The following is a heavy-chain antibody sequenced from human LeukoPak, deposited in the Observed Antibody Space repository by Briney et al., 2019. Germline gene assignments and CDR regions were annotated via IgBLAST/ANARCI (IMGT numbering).Heavy chain of an antibody. V-gene: IGHV3-30*04. CDR2: ISYDGSNK. D-gene: IGHD1-26*01. CDR1: GFTFSSYA. Sequence: PGGSLRLSCAASGFTFSSYAMRWVRQAPGKGLEWVAVISYDGSNKYYADSVKGRFTISRDNSKNTLYLQMNSLRAEDTAVYYCARDSGSYGPLTYYFDYWGQGTLVTVSS. J-gene: IGHJ4*02. CDR3: ARDSGSYGPLTYYFDY.